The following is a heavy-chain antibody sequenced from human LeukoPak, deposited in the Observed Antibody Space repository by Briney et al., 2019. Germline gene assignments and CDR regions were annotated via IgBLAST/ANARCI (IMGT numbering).Heavy chain of an antibody. V-gene: IGHV3-48*01. CDR1: GFTFSSYS. CDR2: IGGSTNTI. CDR3: AALVGATLAGVYYFDY. D-gene: IGHD1-26*01. Sequence: GGSLRLSCAASGFTFSSYSMNWVRQAPGKGLEWVSYIGGSTNTIYYADSVKGRFTISRDNAKTSLYLQMNSLRAEDTAVYYCAALVGATLAGVYYFDYWGQGTLVTVSS. J-gene: IGHJ4*02.